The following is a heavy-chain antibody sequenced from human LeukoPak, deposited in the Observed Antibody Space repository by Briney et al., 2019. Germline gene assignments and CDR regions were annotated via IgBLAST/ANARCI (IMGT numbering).Heavy chain of an antibody. Sequence: GGSLRLFCAASGFTFSSYGMRWVRQAPGKGLEWVAFIRYDGSNKYYADSVKGRFTISRDNSKNTLYLQMNSLRAEDTAVYYCAVVNYDFWSGYETGFDYWGQGTLVTVSS. CDR2: IRYDGSNK. D-gene: IGHD3-3*01. V-gene: IGHV3-30*02. CDR3: AVVNYDFWSGYETGFDY. J-gene: IGHJ4*02. CDR1: GFTFSSYG.